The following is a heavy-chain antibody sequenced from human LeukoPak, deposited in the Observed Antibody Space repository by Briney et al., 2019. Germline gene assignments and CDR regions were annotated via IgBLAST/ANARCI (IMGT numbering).Heavy chain of an antibody. D-gene: IGHD3-22*01. J-gene: IGHJ4*02. CDR3: ARADYYDSSGYPNFDC. CDR1: GGSFSGYY. V-gene: IGHV4-34*01. CDR2: INHSGST. Sequence: SETLSLTCAVYGGSFSGYYWSWIRQPPGKGLEWIGEINHSGSTNYNPSLKSRVTISVDTSKNQFSLKLSSVTAADTAVYYCARADYYDSSGYPNFDCWGQGTLVTVSS.